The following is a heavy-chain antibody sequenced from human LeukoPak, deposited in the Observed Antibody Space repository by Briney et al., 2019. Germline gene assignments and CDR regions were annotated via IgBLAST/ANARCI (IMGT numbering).Heavy chain of an antibody. D-gene: IGHD5-12*01. J-gene: IGHJ6*04. V-gene: IGHV1-69*06. CDR3: ARGDDIVATMGYYGMDV. CDR1: GGTFSSYA. Sequence: GASVKVSCKASGGTFSSYAISWVRQAPGQGLEWMGGIIPIFGTANYAQKFQGRVTITADKSTSTAYMELSSLRSEDTAVYYCARGDDIVATMGYYGMDVWGKGTTVTVSS. CDR2: IIPIFGTA.